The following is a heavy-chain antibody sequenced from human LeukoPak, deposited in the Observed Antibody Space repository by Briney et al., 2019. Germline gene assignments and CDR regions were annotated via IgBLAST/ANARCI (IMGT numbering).Heavy chain of an antibody. D-gene: IGHD6-6*01. V-gene: IGHV7-4-1*02. J-gene: IGHJ5*02. CDR2: INTNTGNP. Sequence: ASVKVSCKASGYTFTSYAMNWVRQATEQGLEWMGWINTNTGNPTYAQGFTGRFVFSLDTSVSTAYLQISSLKAEDTAVYYCARGIGGLAARDWFDPWGQGTLVTVSS. CDR3: ARGIGGLAARDWFDP. CDR1: GYTFTSYA.